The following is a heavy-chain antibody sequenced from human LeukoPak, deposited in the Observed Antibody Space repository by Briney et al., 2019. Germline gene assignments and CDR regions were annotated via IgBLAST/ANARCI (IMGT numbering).Heavy chain of an antibody. CDR2: IKSDGRST. CDR1: GFTFSSYW. V-gene: IGHV3-74*01. CDR3: TRDFKYSSDY. Sequence: PGGSLRLSCAASGFTFSSYWMHWVRQAPGKGLVWVSLIKSDGRSTSYADSVKGRFTISRDKAKNTVYLQMNSLRVEDTAVYYCTRDFKYSSDYWGQGTLVTVSS. D-gene: IGHD6-6*01. J-gene: IGHJ4*02.